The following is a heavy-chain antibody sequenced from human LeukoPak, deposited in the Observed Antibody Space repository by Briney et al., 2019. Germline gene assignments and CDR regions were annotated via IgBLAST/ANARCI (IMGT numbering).Heavy chain of an antibody. V-gene: IGHV3-23*01. D-gene: IGHD2-2*01. CDR2: ISGSGGST. CDR1: GFTFSSYG. CDR3: AAKPIYGSSTSCSGFDY. J-gene: IGHJ4*02. Sequence: GGSLRLSCAASGFTFSSYGMSWVRQAPGKGLEWVSAISGSGGSTYYADSVKGRFTISRDNSKNTLYLQMNSLRAEDTAVYYCAAKPIYGSSTSCSGFDYWGQGTLVTVSS.